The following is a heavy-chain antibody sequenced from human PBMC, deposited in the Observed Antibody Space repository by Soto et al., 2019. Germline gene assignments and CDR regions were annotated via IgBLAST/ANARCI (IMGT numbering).Heavy chain of an antibody. CDR1: GFTFSSYA. V-gene: IGHV3-23*01. CDR2: ISGSGGST. D-gene: IGHD2-15*01. CDR3: ATLLHDCSGGSCYDWVGYYFDY. J-gene: IGHJ4*02. Sequence: GGSLRLSCAASGFTFSSYAMSWVRQAPGKGLEWVSAISGSGGSTYYADSVKGRFTISRDNSKNTLYLQMNSLRAEDTAVYYCATLLHDCSGGSCYDWVGYYFDYWGQGTLVTVSS.